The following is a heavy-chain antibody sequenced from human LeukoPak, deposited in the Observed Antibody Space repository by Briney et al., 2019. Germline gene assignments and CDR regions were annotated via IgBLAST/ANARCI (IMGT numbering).Heavy chain of an antibody. V-gene: IGHV3-30*03. J-gene: IGHJ4*02. CDR3: AFSYCSGGSCYSGFDY. CDR2: ISYDGSNK. D-gene: IGHD2-15*01. Sequence: GGSLRLSCAASGFTFSSYWMSWVRQAPGKGLEWVAVISYDGSNKYYADSVKGRFTISRDNSKNTLYLQMNSLRAEDTAVYYCAFSYCSGGSCYSGFDYWGQGTLVTVSS. CDR1: GFTFSSYW.